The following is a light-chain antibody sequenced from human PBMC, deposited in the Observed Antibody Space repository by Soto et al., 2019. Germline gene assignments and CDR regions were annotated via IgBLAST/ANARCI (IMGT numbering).Light chain of an antibody. J-gene: IGKJ1*01. V-gene: IGKV1-5*03. CDR2: KAS. CDR3: QQYNSYSS. CDR1: QSISSW. Sequence: IKMSQSPSTLSSTVIDIVTITCRASQSISSWLAWYQQKPGKAPKLLIYKASSLESGVPSRFSGSGSGTEFTLTISSLQTDDFATYYCQQYNSYSSFGQGTKVDIK.